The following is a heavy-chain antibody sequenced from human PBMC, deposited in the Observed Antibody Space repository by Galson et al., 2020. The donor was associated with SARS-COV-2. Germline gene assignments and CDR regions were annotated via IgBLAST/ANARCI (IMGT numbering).Heavy chain of an antibody. V-gene: IGHV3-23*01. CDR1: GFTFSSYA. D-gene: IGHD3-10*01. CDR3: AKEGFGVRNWFDT. Sequence: GESLKISCAASGFTFSSYAMSWVRQAPGKGLEWVSAISGSGGSTYYADSVKGRFTISRDNSKNTLYLQMNSLRAEDTAVYYCAKEGFGVRNWFDTWGHGTRVTVSS. J-gene: IGHJ5*01. CDR2: ISGSGGST.